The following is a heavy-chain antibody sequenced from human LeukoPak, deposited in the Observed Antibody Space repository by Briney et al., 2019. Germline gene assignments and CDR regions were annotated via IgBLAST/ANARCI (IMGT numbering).Heavy chain of an antibody. CDR1: GFTISNYA. CDR2: ISASGGTT. D-gene: IGHD3-10*01. J-gene: IGHJ6*02. V-gene: IGHV3-23*01. Sequence: GGSLRLSCAASGFTISNYAMTWVRQAPGKGLEWVSHISASGGTTYYEDSVKGRFTISRDNSKSTLYLQMNSLRAEDTAVYYCAPTMVRGPPHGMDVWGQGTTVTVSS. CDR3: APTMVRGPPHGMDV.